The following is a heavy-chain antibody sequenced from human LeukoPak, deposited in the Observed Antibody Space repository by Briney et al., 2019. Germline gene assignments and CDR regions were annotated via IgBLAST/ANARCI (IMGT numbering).Heavy chain of an antibody. CDR1: GFTFSSYA. J-gene: IGHJ4*02. CDR2: ISYDGSNK. Sequence: GRSLRLSCAASGFTFSSYAMHWVRQAPGKGLEWVAVISYDGSNKYYADSVKGRFTICRDNSKNTLYLQMNSLRAEDTAVYYCARSIVVVPAAMNYWGQGTLVTVSS. V-gene: IGHV3-30*01. D-gene: IGHD2-2*01. CDR3: ARSIVVVPAAMNY.